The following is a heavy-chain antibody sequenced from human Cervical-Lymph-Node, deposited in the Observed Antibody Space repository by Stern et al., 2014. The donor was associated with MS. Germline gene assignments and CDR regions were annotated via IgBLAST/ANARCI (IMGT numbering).Heavy chain of an antibody. CDR1: GGSISSGGSS. V-gene: IGHV4-30-2*01. Sequence: QLVESGSGQAKPSQTLSLTCAVSGGSISSGGSSWNWIRQPPGKGLEWIGFIHHCGSTYSNPSLKGRVFVSVVTSKNQFALNLRAVTAADTAVYYCARGGVIYTQDRNGFDVWGQGTMVTVSS. J-gene: IGHJ3*01. CDR2: IHHCGST. D-gene: IGHD2-21*01. CDR3: ARGGVIYTQDRNGFDV.